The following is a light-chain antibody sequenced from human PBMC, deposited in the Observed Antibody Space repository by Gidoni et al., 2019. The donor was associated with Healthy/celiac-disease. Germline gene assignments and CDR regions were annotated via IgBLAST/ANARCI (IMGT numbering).Light chain of an antibody. V-gene: IGKV4-1*01. CDR2: WAS. CDR1: QSVLYSSNNKNY. Sequence: DIVMTQSPDSLAVSLGERATINCKSSQSVLYSSNNKNYLALYQQKPGQPPKLLIYWASTRESVVPDRFSGSGSGTDFTLTISSLQAEDVAVYYCQQYYSTLPYTFGQGTKLEIK. CDR3: QQYYSTLPYT. J-gene: IGKJ2*01.